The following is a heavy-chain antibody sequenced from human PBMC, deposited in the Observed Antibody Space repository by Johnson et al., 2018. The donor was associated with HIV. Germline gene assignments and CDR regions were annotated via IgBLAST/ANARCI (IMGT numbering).Heavy chain of an antibody. CDR3: AKDLAVAAMGAFDI. J-gene: IGHJ3*02. Sequence: QVQLVESGGGVVQPGGSLRLSCAASGITFSSYGMHWVRQAPGRGPEWVAFIRYDGSNKYYAEPVKGRFTISRDNSKNSLYLQMNSLRAEDTALYYCAKDLAVAAMGAFDIWGQGTMVTVSS. D-gene: IGHD6-19*01. CDR2: IRYDGSNK. CDR1: GITFSSYG. V-gene: IGHV3-30*02.